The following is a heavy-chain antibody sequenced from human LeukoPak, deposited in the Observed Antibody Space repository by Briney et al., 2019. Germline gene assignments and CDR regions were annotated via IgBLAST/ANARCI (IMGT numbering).Heavy chain of an antibody. V-gene: IGHV1-18*01. D-gene: IGHD6-19*01. Sequence: ASVKVSCKASGYTFTDYGISWVRQALGQGLEWMGWINTYNGNTNYAQNLQGRVTMTTDTSTSTAYMELRSLRSDDTAMYYCARSSGWYDYWGQGTLVTVSS. CDR1: GYTFTDYG. CDR2: INTYNGNT. J-gene: IGHJ4*02. CDR3: ARSSGWYDY.